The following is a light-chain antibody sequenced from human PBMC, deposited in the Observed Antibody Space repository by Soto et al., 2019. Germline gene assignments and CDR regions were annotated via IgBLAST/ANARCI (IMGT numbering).Light chain of an antibody. Sequence: QAVVTQPPSASGAPGQRVTISCSGSYSNIESNTVIWYQQLPGTAPKLLIYRSIQRPSGVPDRFSGSKSGTSASLAISGLQSEDEADYYCTAWDDSLNARLFGGGTKVTVL. CDR1: YSNIESNT. CDR2: RSI. CDR3: TAWDDSLNARL. V-gene: IGLV1-44*01. J-gene: IGLJ2*01.